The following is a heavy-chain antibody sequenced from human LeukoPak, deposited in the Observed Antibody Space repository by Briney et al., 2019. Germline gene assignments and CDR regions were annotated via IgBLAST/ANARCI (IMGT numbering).Heavy chain of an antibody. Sequence: GESLKVSCKASGYAFTGYYMHWVRQAPGQGLEWMGWINTNSGATNYAQKFQGRVTMTRDTSISTAYMELSRLRSDDTAVYYCARGSQWLARFDYWGQGTLVTVSS. V-gene: IGHV1-2*02. CDR3: ARGSQWLARFDY. J-gene: IGHJ4*02. CDR1: GYAFTGYY. CDR2: INTNSGAT. D-gene: IGHD6-19*01.